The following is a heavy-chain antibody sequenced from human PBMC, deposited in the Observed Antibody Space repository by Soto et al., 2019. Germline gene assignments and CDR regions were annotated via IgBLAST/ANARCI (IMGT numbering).Heavy chain of an antibody. CDR1: GFTFSSYG. J-gene: IGHJ4*02. D-gene: IGHD3-22*01. V-gene: IGHV3-33*01. CDR2: IWYDGSNK. Sequence: QVQLVESGGGVVQPGRSLRLSCAASGFTFSSYGMHWVRQAPGKGLEWVAVIWYDGSNKYYADSVKGRFTISRDNSKNTLYLQMNSLRAEDTAVYYCASGSYDSSGYPVDYWGQGTLVTVSS. CDR3: ASGSYDSSGYPVDY.